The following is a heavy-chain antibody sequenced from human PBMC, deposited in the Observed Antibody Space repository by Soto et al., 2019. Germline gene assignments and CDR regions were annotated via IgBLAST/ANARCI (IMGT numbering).Heavy chain of an antibody. D-gene: IGHD7-27*01. Sequence: EIQLVESGGGLVQPGGSLRLSCAASGFTSSSDSMNWVRQAPGKGLEWVSYISGSSSTIYYADSVKGRFTISRDSAKNSLYLQMNSLRDEDTALYYCARWGSLDYWGQRTLVTVSS. CDR2: ISGSSSTI. J-gene: IGHJ4*02. CDR3: ARWGSLDY. V-gene: IGHV3-48*02. CDR1: GFTSSSDS.